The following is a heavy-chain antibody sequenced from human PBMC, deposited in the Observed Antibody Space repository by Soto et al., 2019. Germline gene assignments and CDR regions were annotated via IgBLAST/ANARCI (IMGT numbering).Heavy chain of an antibody. CDR1: GFAFKEYS. D-gene: IGHD2-8*01. CDR2: MSGSGITI. J-gene: IGHJ6*03. CDR3: ATVLSVRCKAYACMDG. Sequence: QVQLVETGGGLVKPGGSLRLSCAASGFAFKEYSMTWIRQAPGKGLEWVSLMSGSGITIYYADSMKGRFTISRDNSKKSLFLQRNSLCVDEMAVYYCATVLSVRCKAYACMDGWGKGTRVTVSS. V-gene: IGHV3-11*01.